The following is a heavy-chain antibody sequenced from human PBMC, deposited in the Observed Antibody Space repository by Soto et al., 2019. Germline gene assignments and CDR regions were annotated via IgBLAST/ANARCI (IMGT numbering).Heavy chain of an antibody. Sequence: ASVKVSCKASGGTFSSYAISWVRQAPGQGLEWMGGIIPIFGTANYAQKFQGRVTITADESTSTAYMELSSLRSEDTAVYYCARGGLLSKRGSSPSPYYYGMDVWGQGTTVTVSS. CDR2: IIPIFGTA. CDR3: ARGGLLSKRGSSPSPYYYGMDV. CDR1: GGTFSSYA. J-gene: IGHJ6*02. V-gene: IGHV1-69*13. D-gene: IGHD1-26*01.